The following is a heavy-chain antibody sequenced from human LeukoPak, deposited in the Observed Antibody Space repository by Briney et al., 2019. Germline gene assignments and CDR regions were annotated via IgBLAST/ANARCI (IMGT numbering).Heavy chain of an antibody. D-gene: IGHD3-22*01. V-gene: IGHV3-23*01. CDR1: GFTFSSYA. CDR2: ISGSGGST. J-gene: IGHJ4*02. CDR3: AREGGYDSSGYSTPNDY. Sequence: GGSLRLSCAASGFTFSSYAMSWVRQAPGKGLEWVSAISGSGGSTYYADSVKGRFTISRDNSKNTLYLQMNSLRAEDTAVYYCAREGGYDSSGYSTPNDYWGQGTLVTVSS.